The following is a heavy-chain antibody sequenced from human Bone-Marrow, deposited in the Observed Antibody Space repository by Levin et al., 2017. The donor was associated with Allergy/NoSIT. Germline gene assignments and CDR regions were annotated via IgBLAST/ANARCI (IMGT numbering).Heavy chain of an antibody. CDR1: GGSISSDYW. Sequence: SETLSLTCAVSGGSISSDYWWNWVRQSPGTGLAWIGNIHHRGTINYNPSLKGRVTISVDKSNNQFYLNVVSVTAADSAVYYCARIKYGCSKTNCYFDPWGQGILVAVSP. D-gene: IGHD2-2*01. CDR2: IHHRGTI. J-gene: IGHJ5*02. CDR3: ARIKYGCSKTNCYFDP. V-gene: IGHV4-4*02.